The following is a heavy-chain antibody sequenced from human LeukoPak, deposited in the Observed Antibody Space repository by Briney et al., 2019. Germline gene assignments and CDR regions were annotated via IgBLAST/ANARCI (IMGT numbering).Heavy chain of an antibody. Sequence: GGSLRLSCAASDFTFTSYAMSWVRQAPGKGLEWVSTISGSGSNTYYADSVKGRCTISRDNSKNTLYLQMNSLRAEDTAVYYCAKDRRPRVYGSGSPTDYWGQGTLVTVSS. CDR2: ISGSGSNT. CDR3: AKDRRPRVYGSGSPTDY. J-gene: IGHJ4*02. D-gene: IGHD3-10*01. V-gene: IGHV3-23*01. CDR1: DFTFTSYA.